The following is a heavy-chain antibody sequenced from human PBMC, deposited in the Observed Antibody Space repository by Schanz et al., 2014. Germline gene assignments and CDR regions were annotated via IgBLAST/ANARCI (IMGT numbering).Heavy chain of an antibody. Sequence: EVQLVESGGGLVQPGGSLRLSCAASGFSVGNKYMNWVRQAPGKGLEWVSFIYIGGNTYYADSVKGRFTISRDNSKNTVYIQMINLRAEDTSVYYCARGGPASYFDHWRQGTLVTVSS. CDR2: IYIGGNT. V-gene: IGHV3-66*01. CDR1: GFSVGNKY. J-gene: IGHJ4*02. CDR3: ARGGPASYFDH.